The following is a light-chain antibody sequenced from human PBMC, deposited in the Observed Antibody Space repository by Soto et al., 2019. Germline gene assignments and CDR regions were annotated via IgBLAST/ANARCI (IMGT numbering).Light chain of an antibody. J-gene: IGLJ2*01. CDR3: GTWDSSLSAVV. CDR1: ISNIGNNY. V-gene: IGLV1-51*01. CDR2: DND. Sequence: QSVLTQPPSVSAAPGQTVTISCSGGISNIGNNYVSWYQQVPGTAPKLLIKDNDKRPSEIPDRFSGSKSGTSATLDITGLQTGDEANYYCGTWDSSLSAVVFRGGTKLTVL.